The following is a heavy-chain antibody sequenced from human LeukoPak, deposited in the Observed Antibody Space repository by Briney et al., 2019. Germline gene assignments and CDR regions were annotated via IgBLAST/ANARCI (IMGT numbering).Heavy chain of an antibody. D-gene: IGHD3-10*01. V-gene: IGHV4-59*11. CDR1: GVSITSHF. CDR3: ARDEGSPGALDH. J-gene: IGHJ4*02. Sequence: SATLSLTCTVSGVSITSHFWSWIRQSPGQGLEWIGYAYFNGITNYNPSLKSRVTISVDTSKNQFSLRLSSVTAADTAVYYCARDEGSPGALDHWSQGTLVTVSS. CDR2: AYFNGIT.